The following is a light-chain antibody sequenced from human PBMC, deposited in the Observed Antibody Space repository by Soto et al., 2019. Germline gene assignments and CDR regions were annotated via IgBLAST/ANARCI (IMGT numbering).Light chain of an antibody. J-gene: IGLJ3*02. CDR2: FDS. CDR3: HVWDSLTDDGV. V-gene: IGLV3-21*04. CDR1: NIGGKS. Sequence: SYELTQPPSVSVAPGKTASITCRGNNIGGKSVHWYQHKPGQAPVLVIYFDSDRPSGIPERLSGSNSGNTATLTISRVEAGDEADYYCHVWDSLTDDGVFGGGTKVTVL.